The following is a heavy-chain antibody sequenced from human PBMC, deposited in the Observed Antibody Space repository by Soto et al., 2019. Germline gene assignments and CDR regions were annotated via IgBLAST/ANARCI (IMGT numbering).Heavy chain of an antibody. CDR1: GFPFSSYL. Sequence: DVQLVESGGDLVQRGGSLRLSCAASGFPFSSYLMHWVRHTPGKGLDWVARISGDGVTTYYADSVTGRFTVSRDNAKNTLSLQISGLRAEDTAVYYCAREYYGLLTGYYTDYWGQGTLVSVSS. CDR2: ISGDGVTT. J-gene: IGHJ4*02. D-gene: IGHD3-9*01. V-gene: IGHV3-74*01. CDR3: AREYYGLLTGYYTDY.